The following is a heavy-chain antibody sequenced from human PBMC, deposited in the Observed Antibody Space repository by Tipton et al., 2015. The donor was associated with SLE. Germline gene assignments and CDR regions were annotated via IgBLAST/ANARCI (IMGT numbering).Heavy chain of an antibody. CDR2: ISVYNGNT. J-gene: IGHJ3*02. CDR3: AKTRTNMGGGFDI. CDR1: DYKFTREA. D-gene: IGHD1-1*01. V-gene: IGHV1-18*01. Sequence: QVQLVQSGGEVKKPGASVKVSCKASDYKFTREAINWVRQAPGQGLEWMGWISVYNGNTNFAQKFQGRVTMTTDRSTNTVYMELRSLRSDDTAVYYCAKTRTNMGGGFDIWGQGTMVTVSS.